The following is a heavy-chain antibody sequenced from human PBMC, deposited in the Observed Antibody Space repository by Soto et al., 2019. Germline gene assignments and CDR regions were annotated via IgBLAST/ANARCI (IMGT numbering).Heavy chain of an antibody. J-gene: IGHJ4*02. CDR1: GYTFSHYY. CDR2: INPDTGAT. CDR3: ARKVRDYNFDY. Sequence: QVQLAQSGAEVKEPGASVKVSCKASGYTFSHYYMHWVRQAPGQGLEWMGWINPDTGATKYAQKYEGMVTMTRDTSISTAYLEVTGLRSDDTAVFYCARKVRDYNFDYWGQGTLVTVST. V-gene: IGHV1-2*02. D-gene: IGHD4-4*01.